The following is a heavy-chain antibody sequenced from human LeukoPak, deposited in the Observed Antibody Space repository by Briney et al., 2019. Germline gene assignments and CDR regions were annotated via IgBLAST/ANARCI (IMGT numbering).Heavy chain of an antibody. CDR2: ISSCSSYT. CDR1: GFTFSYYY. D-gene: IGHD1-14*01. V-gene: IGHV3-11*06. Sequence: GGSLRLSCAASGFTFSYYYMSWLRQAPGKGLEWVSYISSCSSYTNYAHSLQGRFTISTENAKNSLYLQMNSLGAEDTAVYYCARAPACFGNQWSDPWGQGTLVTVSS. CDR3: ARAPACFGNQWSDP. J-gene: IGHJ5*02.